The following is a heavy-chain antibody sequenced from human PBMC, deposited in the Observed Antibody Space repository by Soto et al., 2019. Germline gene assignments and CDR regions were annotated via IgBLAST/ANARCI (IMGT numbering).Heavy chain of an antibody. CDR3: ARLRIATNNYKWFDP. CDR2: IYVTGAV. Sequence: QVRLQESGPGLVKPSETLSLTCSVSGAALNSGNYYWSWLRQVPGKGLEWIGHIYVTGAVDYNPSLRDRITVSQATSERQFYLNLRLVTAADTAVYYCARLRIATNNYKWFDPWGQGTLVTVSS. D-gene: IGHD2-21*01. V-gene: IGHV4-31*03. CDR1: GAALNSGNYY. J-gene: IGHJ5*02.